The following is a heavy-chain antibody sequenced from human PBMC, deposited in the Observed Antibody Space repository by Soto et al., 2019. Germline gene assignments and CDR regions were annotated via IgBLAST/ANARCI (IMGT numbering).Heavy chain of an antibody. J-gene: IGHJ6*02. CDR1: GFSLSTSGMC. V-gene: IGHV2-70*11. CDR2: IDWDDDK. CDR3: VRTPVSPERSSGGYYYYGMDV. D-gene: IGHD3-22*01. Sequence: SGPTLVNPTQTLTLTCTFSGFSLSTSGMCVSWVRQPPGKALEWLARIDWDDDKYYSTSLKTRLTISKDTSKNQVVLTMTNMDPVDTATYYCVRTPVSPERSSGGYYYYGMDVWGQGTTVTVSS.